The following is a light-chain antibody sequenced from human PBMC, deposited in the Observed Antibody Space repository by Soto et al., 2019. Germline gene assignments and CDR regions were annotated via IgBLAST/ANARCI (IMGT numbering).Light chain of an antibody. V-gene: IGLV1-40*01. CDR1: HSNIGAGYA. J-gene: IGLJ2*01. Sequence: QSVLTQPPPVSGAPGQRVTISCTGSHSNIGAGYAVHWYQQLPGTAPKLLIYDTSSRPSGVPDRFSGAKSGTSASLTIAGLQAEDEADYYCQSFDSKPHVIFGGGTKVTVL. CDR2: DTS. CDR3: QSFDSKPHVI.